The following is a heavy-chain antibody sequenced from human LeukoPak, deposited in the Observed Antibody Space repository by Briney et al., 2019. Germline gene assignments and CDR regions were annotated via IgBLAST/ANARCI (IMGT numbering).Heavy chain of an antibody. J-gene: IGHJ4*02. Sequence: PSETLSLTCIVSGGSISSSSYYWGWFRQPPGKGLEWIGSIYNSGNTYYNPSLKSRVTISVDTSKNQFSLKLSSVTAADTAVYYCARERYYYDSSSEGNYWGQGTLVTVSS. CDR2: IYNSGNT. V-gene: IGHV4-39*01. D-gene: IGHD3-22*01. CDR3: ARERYYYDSSSEGNY. CDR1: GGSISSSSYY.